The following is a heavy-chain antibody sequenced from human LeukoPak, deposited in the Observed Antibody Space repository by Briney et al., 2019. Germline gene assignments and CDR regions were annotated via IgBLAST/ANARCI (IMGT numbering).Heavy chain of an antibody. CDR1: GLSFNSYN. CDR2: ISSSSSTI. V-gene: IGHV3-48*01. Sequence: GGSLRLSCAASGLSFNSYNMSWVRQAPGKGLEWVSYISSSSSTIYYADSVKGRFTISRDNAQNSLYLQMNSLRAEDTAVYYCARDNGMDVWGQGTTVIVSS. CDR3: ARDNGMDV. J-gene: IGHJ6*02.